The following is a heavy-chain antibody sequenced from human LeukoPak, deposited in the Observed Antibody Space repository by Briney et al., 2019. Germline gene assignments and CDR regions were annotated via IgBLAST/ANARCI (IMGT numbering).Heavy chain of an antibody. V-gene: IGHV3-21*01. CDR3: AREAGGI. J-gene: IGHJ3*02. Sequence: GGSLRLSCAASGFTFSTYSMQWVRQAPGQGLEWVSSISSRTSYTYYADSVKGRFTISRDNAKNSLFLQMNSLRAEDMAVYYCAREAGGIWGQGTMVTVSS. D-gene: IGHD6-13*01. CDR1: GFTFSTYS. CDR2: ISSRTSYT.